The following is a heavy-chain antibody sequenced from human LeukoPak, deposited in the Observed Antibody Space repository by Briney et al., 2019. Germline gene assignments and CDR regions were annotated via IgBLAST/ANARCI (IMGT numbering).Heavy chain of an antibody. J-gene: IGHJ5*02. Sequence: SQTLSLTCAISGDSVSSNSAAWNWIRQSPSRGLEWLGRTYYRSKWYNDYAVSVKSRITINPDTSKNQFSLQLNSVTPEGTAVYYCARAVGARRMYSSSWTYNWFDPWGQGTLVTVSS. CDR2: TYYRSKWYN. V-gene: IGHV6-1*01. CDR3: ARAVGARRMYSSSWTYNWFDP. CDR1: GDSVSSNSAA. D-gene: IGHD6-13*01.